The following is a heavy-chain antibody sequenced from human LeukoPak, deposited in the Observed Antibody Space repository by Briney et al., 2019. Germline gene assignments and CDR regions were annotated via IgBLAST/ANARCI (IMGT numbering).Heavy chain of an antibody. D-gene: IGHD3-22*01. V-gene: IGHV4-31*03. J-gene: IGHJ4*02. CDR1: GASISSDAYF. Sequence: SETLSLTCTVSGASISSDAYFWSWIRQHPGKGLEWLGYIYYTGNTAPNPSLRSRLTISRDTSKNQFSLSLTSVTAADTAVYYCAGGPAYLDSVPDSWGQGTLVTVSS. CDR2: IYYTGNT. CDR3: AGGPAYLDSVPDS.